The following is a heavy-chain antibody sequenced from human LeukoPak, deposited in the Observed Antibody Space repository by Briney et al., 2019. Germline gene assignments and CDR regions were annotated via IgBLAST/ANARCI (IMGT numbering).Heavy chain of an antibody. J-gene: IGHJ4*02. Sequence: ISGTCFTTYYAASVNRRFTISRDNSKNTVYLQMNSLRAEDTAVYYCPKSIDRSRWKYYFDYWGQGTLVTVSS. CDR3: PKSIDRSRWKYYFDY. V-gene: IGHV3-23*01. CDR2: ISGTCFTT. D-gene: IGHD6-19*01.